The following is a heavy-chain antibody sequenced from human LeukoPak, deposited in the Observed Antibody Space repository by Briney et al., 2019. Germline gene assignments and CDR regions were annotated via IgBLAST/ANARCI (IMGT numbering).Heavy chain of an antibody. V-gene: IGHV4-59*12. CDR3: ARRQVGLRRDLWFDP. D-gene: IGHD2-15*01. CDR1: GGSISSYY. J-gene: IGHJ5*02. Sequence: SETLSLTCTVSGGSISSYYWSWIRQPPGKGLEWIGYIYYSGSTNYNPSLKSRVTMSVDTSKNEFSLKLRSVTAADTAVYYCARRQVGLRRDLWFDPWGQGTLVTVSS. CDR2: IYYSGST.